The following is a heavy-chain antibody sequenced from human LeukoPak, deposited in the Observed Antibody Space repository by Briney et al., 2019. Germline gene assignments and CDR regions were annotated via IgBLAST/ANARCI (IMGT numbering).Heavy chain of an antibody. Sequence: SQTLSLTCAISGDSVSSNSAAWNWIRQSPSRGLEWLGRTYYRSKWHNDYAVSVKSRITINPDTSKNQFSLQLNSVTPEDTAVYYCARGEYYGSGRFYNWFDPWGQGTLVTVSS. CDR1: GDSVSSNSAA. V-gene: IGHV6-1*01. CDR2: TYYRSKWHN. J-gene: IGHJ5*02. D-gene: IGHD3-10*01. CDR3: ARGEYYGSGRFYNWFDP.